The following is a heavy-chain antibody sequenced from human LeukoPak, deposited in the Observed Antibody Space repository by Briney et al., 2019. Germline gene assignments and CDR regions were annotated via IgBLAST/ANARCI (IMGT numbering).Heavy chain of an antibody. Sequence: SETLSLTCAVSGGSISSGSYYWSWIRQPAGKGLEWIGRIYTSGSTNYNPSLKSRVTISVDTSKNQFSLKLSSVTAADTAVYCCATTYYYDSSGLCYWGQGTLVTVSS. D-gene: IGHD3-22*01. CDR1: GGSISSGSYY. CDR3: ATTYYYDSSGLCY. CDR2: IYTSGST. J-gene: IGHJ4*02. V-gene: IGHV4-61*02.